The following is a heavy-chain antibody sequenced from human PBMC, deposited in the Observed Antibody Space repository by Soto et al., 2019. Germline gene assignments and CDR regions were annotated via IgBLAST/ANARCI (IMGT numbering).Heavy chain of an antibody. CDR1: GYTFTSYG. V-gene: IGHV1-18*01. D-gene: IGHD6-19*01. J-gene: IGHJ6*02. Sequence: GASVKVSCKASGYTFTSYGLSWVRQAPGQGLEWMGWISAYYDHPNYAQKFQGRVTMTRNTSISTAYMELSSLRSEDTAVYYCARGTDSSGAYGMDVWGQGTTVTVSS. CDR3: ARGTDSSGAYGMDV. CDR2: ISAYYDHP.